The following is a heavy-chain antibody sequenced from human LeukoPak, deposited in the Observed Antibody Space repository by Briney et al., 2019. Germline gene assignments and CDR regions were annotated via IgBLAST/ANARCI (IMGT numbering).Heavy chain of an antibody. Sequence: PGGSLRLSCAASGFTFSSYWMSWVRQAPGKGLEWVSAISGSGGSTYYADSVKGRFTISRDNSKNTLYLQMNSLRAEDTAVYYCAKDELEYSSSSSFDYWGQGTLVTVSS. V-gene: IGHV3-23*01. CDR2: ISGSGGST. CDR1: GFTFSSYW. CDR3: AKDELEYSSSSSFDY. J-gene: IGHJ4*02. D-gene: IGHD6-6*01.